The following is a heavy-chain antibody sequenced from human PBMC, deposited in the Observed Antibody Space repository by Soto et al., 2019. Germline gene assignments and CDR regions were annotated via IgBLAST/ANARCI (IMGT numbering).Heavy chain of an antibody. V-gene: IGHV5-51*01. CDR1: GYSFTSYW. D-gene: IGHD3-9*01. Sequence: PGESLKISCKGSGYSFTSYWIGWVRQMPGKGLEWMGIIYPGDSDTRYSPSFQGQVTISADKSISTAYLQWSSLKASDTAMYYCARLGDYDILTGYYSLYDDWGQGTLVTVSS. CDR3: ARLGDYDILTGYYSLYDD. J-gene: IGHJ4*02. CDR2: IYPGDSDT.